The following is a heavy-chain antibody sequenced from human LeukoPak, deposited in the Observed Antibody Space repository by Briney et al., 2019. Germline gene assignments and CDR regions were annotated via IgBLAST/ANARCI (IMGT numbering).Heavy chain of an antibody. V-gene: IGHV4-61*02. CDR1: GGSISSGSYY. CDR3: ARGGYCSRTSCYSSRSGFDY. J-gene: IGHJ4*02. CDR2: IYTSGST. D-gene: IGHD2-2*01. Sequence: SQTLSLTCTVSGGSISSGSYYWSWIRQPAGKGLEWIGRIYTSGSTNYNPSLKSRVTISVDTSKNQFSLRLSSVTAADTAVYYCARGGYCSRTSCYSSRSGFDYWGQGTLVTVSS.